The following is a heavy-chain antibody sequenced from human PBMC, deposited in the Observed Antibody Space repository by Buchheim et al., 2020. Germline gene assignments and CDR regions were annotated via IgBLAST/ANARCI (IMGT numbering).Heavy chain of an antibody. J-gene: IGHJ6*02. CDR3: AKVFYSSSSQDYYYYGMDV. CDR2: ISGSGGST. CDR1: GFTFSSYA. D-gene: IGHD6-13*01. V-gene: IGHV3-23*01. Sequence: EVQLLESGGGLVQPGGSLRLSCAASGFTFSSYAMSWVRQAPGKGLEWVSAISGSGGSTYYADSVKGRFTISRDNSKNTLYLQMNSLRAEDTAVYYCAKVFYSSSSQDYYYYGMDVWGQGTT.